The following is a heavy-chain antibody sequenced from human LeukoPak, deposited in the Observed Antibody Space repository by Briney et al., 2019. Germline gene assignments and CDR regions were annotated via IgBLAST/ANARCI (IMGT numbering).Heavy chain of an antibody. Sequence: GGSLRLSCAASRFTFSAFWMSWVRQAPGKGLEWVAYIKQDGSEKYHVDSVKGRFTISRDNAKNSLYLQMNSLRAADTAVYYCARDVVGATAFDMWGQGTMVTVSS. CDR1: RFTFSAFW. D-gene: IGHD1-26*01. V-gene: IGHV3-7*01. CDR3: ARDVVGATAFDM. CDR2: IKQDGSEK. J-gene: IGHJ3*02.